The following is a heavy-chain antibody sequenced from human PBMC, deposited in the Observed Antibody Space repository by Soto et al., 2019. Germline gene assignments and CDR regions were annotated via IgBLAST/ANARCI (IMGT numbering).Heavy chain of an antibody. CDR2: ISAYNGNT. Sequence: GASVKVSCKASGYTFTSYGISWVRQAPGQGLEWMGWISAYNGNTNYAQKLQGRVTMTTDTSTSTAYMELRSLRSDDTAVYYCASSESGYSYGHGAFDIWGQGTMVTVSS. J-gene: IGHJ3*02. V-gene: IGHV1-18*04. CDR3: ASSESGYSYGHGAFDI. CDR1: GYTFTSYG. D-gene: IGHD5-18*01.